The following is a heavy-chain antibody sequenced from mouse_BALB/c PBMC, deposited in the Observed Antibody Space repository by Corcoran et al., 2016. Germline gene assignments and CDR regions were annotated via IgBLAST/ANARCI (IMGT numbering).Heavy chain of an antibody. J-gene: IGHJ3*01. V-gene: IGHV1S136*01. Sequence: EVQLQQSGPELVKPGASVKMSCKASGYTFTSYVMHWVKQKPGQGLEWIGYINPYNDGTKYNEKFKGKATLTSDKSSSTAYMELSSLTSEDSAVYYCARERNFSYYYGSREPFAYWGQGTLVTVSA. CDR3: ARERNFSYYYGSREPFAY. CDR1: GYTFTSYV. D-gene: IGHD1-1*01. CDR2: INPYNDGT.